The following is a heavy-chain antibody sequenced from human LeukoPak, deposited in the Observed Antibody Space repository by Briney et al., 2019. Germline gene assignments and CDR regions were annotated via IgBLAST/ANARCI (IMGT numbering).Heavy chain of an antibody. CDR3: VIGVGWQPDY. J-gene: IGHJ4*02. D-gene: IGHD2-15*01. CDR1: GDSATGYY. CDR2: IYKIGTT. Sequence: PSETLSLTCTVFGDSATGYYLNWVRQPPGKGREWVGHIYKIGTTNYNPSLKSRLTIPADTSKNQFSLKLRSVTAADTAVYYCVIGVGWQPDYWGQGALVTVSS. V-gene: IGHV4-59*02.